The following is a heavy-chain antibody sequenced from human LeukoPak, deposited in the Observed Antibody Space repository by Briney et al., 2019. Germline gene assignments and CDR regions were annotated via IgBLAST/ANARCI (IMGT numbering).Heavy chain of an antibody. CDR1: GVSIISSNYY. J-gene: IGHJ4*02. CDR3: ARRLGSSADGILKYYFDC. CDR2: VFYTGST. V-gene: IGHV4-39*01. Sequence: SETLSLTCTVSGVSIISSNYYWGWFRQPPGKSLEWIASVFYTGSTRHNPSLKSRVTISIDTSKNEFSLNLSSVTAEDTAVYYCARRLGSSADGILKYYFDCWGQGTLVTVSS. D-gene: IGHD6-13*01.